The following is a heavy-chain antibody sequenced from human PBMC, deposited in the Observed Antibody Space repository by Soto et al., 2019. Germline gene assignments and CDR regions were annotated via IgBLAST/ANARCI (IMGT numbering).Heavy chain of an antibody. D-gene: IGHD3-3*01. J-gene: IGHJ4*02. CDR2: ISSSSSYI. Sequence: GGSLRLSCAASGFTFSSYSMNWVRQAPGKGLEWVSSISSSSSYIYYADSVKGRFTISRDNAKNSLYLQMNSLRAEDTAVYYCARPEGHGLRIFDYWGQGTLVTVSS. CDR1: GFTFSSYS. V-gene: IGHV3-21*01. CDR3: ARPEGHGLRIFDY.